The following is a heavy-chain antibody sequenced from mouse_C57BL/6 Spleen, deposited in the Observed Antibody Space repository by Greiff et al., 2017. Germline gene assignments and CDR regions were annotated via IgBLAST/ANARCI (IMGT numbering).Heavy chain of an antibody. CDR2: IRSKSNNYAT. CDR1: GFSFNTYA. D-gene: IGHD2-2*01. CDR3: VRHADGYDEGAFDY. V-gene: IGHV10-1*01. J-gene: IGHJ2*01. Sequence: EVQGVESGGGLVQPKGSLKLSCAASGFSFNTYAMNWVRQAPGKGLEWVARIRSKSNNYATYYADSVKDRFTISRDDSESMLYLQMNNLKTEDTAMYYCVRHADGYDEGAFDYWGQGTTLTVSS.